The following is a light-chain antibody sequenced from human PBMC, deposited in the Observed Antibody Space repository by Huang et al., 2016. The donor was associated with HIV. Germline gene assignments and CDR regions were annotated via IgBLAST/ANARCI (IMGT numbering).Light chain of an antibody. Sequence: VMTQSPATLSVSPGERATLSCRASESILRNLAWYQQRPGQPPRLLIYGASVRLPGIPDRFRGSGSGTEFSLTISSLQSEDFAVYYCQQYNKWPPYTYGQGTKLVIK. CDR1: ESILRN. J-gene: IGKJ2*01. CDR3: QQYNKWPPYT. CDR2: GAS. V-gene: IGKV3-15*01.